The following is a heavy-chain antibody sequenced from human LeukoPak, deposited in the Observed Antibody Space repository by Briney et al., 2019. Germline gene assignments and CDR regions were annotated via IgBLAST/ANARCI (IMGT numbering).Heavy chain of an antibody. V-gene: IGHV1-69*04. J-gene: IGHJ4*02. D-gene: IGHD3-22*01. CDR1: GGTFSSYA. CDR3: ARGGKHYYDSSGYEIDY. Sequence: SVKVSCKASGGTFSSYAISWVRQAPGQGLEWMGRIIPILGIANYAQKFQGRVTITADKSTSTAYMELSSLRSEDTAVYYCARGGKHYYDSSGYEIDYWGQGTLVTVSS. CDR2: IIPILGIA.